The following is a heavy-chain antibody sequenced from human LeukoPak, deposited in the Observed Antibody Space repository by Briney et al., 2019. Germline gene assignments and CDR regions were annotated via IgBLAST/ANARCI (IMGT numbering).Heavy chain of an antibody. V-gene: IGHV4-31*03. CDR2: IYYSGST. CDR3: ARVWDSSGHYYHPGDY. Sequence: SETLSLTCTVSGGSISSGGYSWSWIRQHPGKGLEWIGYIYYSGSTYYNPSLKSRVTISVDTSKNQFSLKLSSVTAADTAVYYCARVWDSSGHYYHPGDYWGQGTLVTVSS. D-gene: IGHD3-22*01. J-gene: IGHJ4*02. CDR1: GGSISSGGYS.